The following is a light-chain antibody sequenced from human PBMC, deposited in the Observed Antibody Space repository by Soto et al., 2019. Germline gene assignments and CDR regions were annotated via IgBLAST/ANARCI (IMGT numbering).Light chain of an antibody. CDR2: GAS. CDR1: QSVSSN. Sequence: EIVMTQSPATLSVSPGERATLSCRASQSVSSNLAWYQQKPGQAPRLLIYGASTRATGIPARFSGSGSGTEFTLTISSRHSEDFAGYYCQQYNNWPFPSWTCGQGTEVEIK. V-gene: IGKV3-15*01. J-gene: IGKJ1*01. CDR3: QQYNNWPFPSWT.